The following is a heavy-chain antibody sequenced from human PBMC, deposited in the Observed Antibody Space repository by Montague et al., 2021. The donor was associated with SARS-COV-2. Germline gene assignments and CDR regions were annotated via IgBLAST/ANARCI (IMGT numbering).Heavy chain of an antibody. Sequence: PALVKPTQTLTLTCTFSGFSLSTSGMCMTWIRQPPGKALEWLARIDWDGDKYYSTPLKSRLTISKDTSKNLVVLTMTNMDPVDTATYYCARGPSDTYYYNGMDVWGRGTTVTVSS. V-gene: IGHV2-70*11. J-gene: IGHJ6*02. CDR3: ARGPSDTYYYNGMDV. CDR2: IDWDGDK. CDR1: GFSLSTSGMC.